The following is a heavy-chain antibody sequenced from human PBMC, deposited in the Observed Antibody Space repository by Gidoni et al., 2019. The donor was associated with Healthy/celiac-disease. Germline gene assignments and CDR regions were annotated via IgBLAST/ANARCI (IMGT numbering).Heavy chain of an antibody. CDR3: AREIELEPYYFDY. D-gene: IGHD1-1*01. CDR2: ISSSSSYT. Sequence: QVQLVESGGGLVKPGGSLRLSCAASGFTFSDYYMSWIRQAPGKGLEWVSYISSSSSYTNYADSVKGRFTISRDNAKNSLYLQMNSLRAEDTAVYYCAREIELEPYYFDYWGQGTLVTVSS. CDR1: GFTFSDYY. J-gene: IGHJ4*02. V-gene: IGHV3-11*05.